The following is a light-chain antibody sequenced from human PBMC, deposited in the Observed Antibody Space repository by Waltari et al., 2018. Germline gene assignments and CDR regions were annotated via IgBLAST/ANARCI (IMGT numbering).Light chain of an antibody. CDR2: SAS. CDR3: QQYSRFYS. Sequence: DIQMTQSPSTLSASVGDRVTITCRASQSISGYLAWYQQKPGKAPQLLIYSASILHTGVPSRFSGSGSGTEFILTISGLQPDDFASYYCQQYSRFYSFGQGTNLEIK. CDR1: QSISGY. J-gene: IGKJ2*03. V-gene: IGKV1-5*03.